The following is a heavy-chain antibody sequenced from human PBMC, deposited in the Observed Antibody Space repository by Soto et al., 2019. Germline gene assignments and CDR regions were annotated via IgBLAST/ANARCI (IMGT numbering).Heavy chain of an antibody. V-gene: IGHV3-23*01. J-gene: IGHJ4*02. CDR3: AKLVSAAGTNY. CDR1: GFTFSTYG. Sequence: EVQLLESGGGLVQPGGSLRLSCAASGFTFSTYGMSWVRQAPGKGLEWVSSISGNGAGTYYADSVKGRFTISRDNSKNTLFLQMNSLRAEDTAVYYYAKLVSAAGTNYWGQGTLVPVSS. D-gene: IGHD6-13*01. CDR2: ISGNGAGT.